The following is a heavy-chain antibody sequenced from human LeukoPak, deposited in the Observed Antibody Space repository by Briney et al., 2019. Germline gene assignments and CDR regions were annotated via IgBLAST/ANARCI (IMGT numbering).Heavy chain of an antibody. V-gene: IGHV4-59*01. J-gene: IGHJ4*02. D-gene: IGHD2-2*01. Sequence: SETLSLTCTVSGGSISSYYWSWIRQPPGKGLEWIGYIYYSGSTNYNPSLKSRVTISVDTSKNQFSLKLSSVTAADTAVYYCAREMYPYQLLYYFDYWGQGTLVTVSS. CDR2: IYYSGST. CDR3: AREMYPYQLLYYFDY. CDR1: GGSISSYY.